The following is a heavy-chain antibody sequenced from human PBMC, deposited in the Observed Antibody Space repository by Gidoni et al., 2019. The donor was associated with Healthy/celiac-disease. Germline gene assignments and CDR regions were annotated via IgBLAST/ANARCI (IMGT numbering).Heavy chain of an antibody. D-gene: IGHD5-18*01. CDR2: IYYSGST. V-gene: IGHV4-59*01. J-gene: IGHJ6*02. CDR3: ARVVDTAMENYYYYGMDV. CDR1: GGSISSYY. Sequence: QVQLQESGPGLVKPSETLSLTCTVSGGSISSYYWSWIRQPPGKGLEWIGYIYYSGSTNYNPTLKSRVNISVDTSKNQFSLKLSSVTAADTAVYYCARVVDTAMENYYYYGMDVWGQGTTVTVSS.